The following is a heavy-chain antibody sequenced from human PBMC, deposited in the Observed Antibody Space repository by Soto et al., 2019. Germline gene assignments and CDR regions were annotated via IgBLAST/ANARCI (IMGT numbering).Heavy chain of an antibody. D-gene: IGHD3-22*01. CDR2: IIPNFDTP. Sequence: QVQLVQSGAEVKKPGSSVKLSCKASGDSFNTFAVTWVRQAPGQGLEWMGGIIPNFDTPNYAQKFQGRVTIIADKSTSTPYMELSRLRSADTAVYYCARPYYDSSGYYLWYFDYWGQGTLVTVSS. CDR3: ARPYYDSSGYYLWYFDY. CDR1: GDSFNTFA. V-gene: IGHV1-69*06. J-gene: IGHJ4*02.